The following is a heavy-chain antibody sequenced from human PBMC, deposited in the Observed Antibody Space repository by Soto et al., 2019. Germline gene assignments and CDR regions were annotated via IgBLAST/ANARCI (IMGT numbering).Heavy chain of an antibody. CDR2: IYPGDSDT. Sequence: GEALNLSCACSGCTFTLHWIGWVHQLPGKGLEWLGIIYPGDSDTRYSPSFQGQVTFSADKSISTAYLQWSSLKASDTAMYYCVRVGLVGPTSLSNAWFDPWGQGTLVPVSS. J-gene: IGHJ5*02. CDR3: VRVGLVGPTSLSNAWFDP. D-gene: IGHD1-26*01. V-gene: IGHV5-51*07. CDR1: GCTFTLHW.